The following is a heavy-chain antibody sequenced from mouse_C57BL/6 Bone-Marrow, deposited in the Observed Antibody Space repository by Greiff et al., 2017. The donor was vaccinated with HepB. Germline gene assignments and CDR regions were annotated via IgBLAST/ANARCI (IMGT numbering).Heavy chain of an antibody. J-gene: IGHJ4*01. CDR3: APPVVEYYAMDY. Sequence: VQLQQSGAELARPGASVKLSCKASGYTFTSYGISWVKQRTGQGLEWIGEIYPRSGNTYYNEKFKGKATLTADKSSSTAYMELRSLTSEGSAVYFCAPPVVEYYAMDYWGQGTSVTVSS. D-gene: IGHD1-1*01. CDR2: IYPRSGNT. CDR1: GYTFTSYG. V-gene: IGHV1-81*01.